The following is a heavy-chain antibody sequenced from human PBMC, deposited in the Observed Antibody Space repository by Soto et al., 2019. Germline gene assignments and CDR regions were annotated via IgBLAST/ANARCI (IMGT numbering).Heavy chain of an antibody. Sequence: SVEVSCKASGFTFTSSAVQWVRQARGQRLEWIGWIVVGSGNTNYAQKFQERVTITRDMSTSTAYMELSSLRSEDTAVYYCAAEGLLGGVIDSPLDYWGQGTLVTVSS. CDR1: GFTFTSSA. CDR2: IVVGSGNT. D-gene: IGHD3-16*02. V-gene: IGHV1-58*01. J-gene: IGHJ4*02. CDR3: AAEGLLGGVIDSPLDY.